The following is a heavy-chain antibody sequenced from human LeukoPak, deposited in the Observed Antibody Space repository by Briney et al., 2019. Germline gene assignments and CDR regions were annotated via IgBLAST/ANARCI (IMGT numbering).Heavy chain of an antibody. V-gene: IGHV4-34*01. CDR2: INHSGST. D-gene: IGHD4-17*01. J-gene: IGHJ5*02. Sequence: PSETLSLTCAVYGGSFSGYYWSWIRQPPGKGLEWIGEINHSGSTNYNPSLKSRVTISVDTSKNQFSLKLSSVTAADTAVYYCARVLRDGDYSFFGFDPWGQGTLVTVSS. CDR1: GGSFSGYY. CDR3: ARVLRDGDYSFFGFDP.